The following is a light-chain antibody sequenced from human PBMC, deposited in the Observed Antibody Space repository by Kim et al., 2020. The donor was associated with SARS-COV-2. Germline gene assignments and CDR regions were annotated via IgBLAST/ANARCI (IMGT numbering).Light chain of an antibody. CDR3: QQFHIDPFT. V-gene: IGKV1-13*02. CDR1: QDIGRT. J-gene: IGKJ3*01. Sequence: QLTQSPSSLSASAEDSVTITCRASQDIGRTVAWYQQKPGQPPNLLIFDASTLQTGIPPRFGGRGSGTEFTLTISSLQPEDFATYFCQQFHIDPFTFGPGTKVDIK. CDR2: DAS.